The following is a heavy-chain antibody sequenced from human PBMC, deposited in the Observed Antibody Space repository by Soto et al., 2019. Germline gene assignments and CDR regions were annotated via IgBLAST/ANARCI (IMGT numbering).Heavy chain of an antibody. CDR1: GFTFSSYS. J-gene: IGHJ6*02. CDR2: IGSSSSYI. D-gene: IGHD5-12*01. V-gene: IGHV3-21*01. CDR3: ARDRQVATGWRVYYYGMDV. Sequence: GSLRLSCAASGFTFSSYSMNWVRQAPGKGLEWVSSIGSSSSYIYYADSVKGRFTISRDNAKNSLYLQMNSLRAEDTAVYYCARDRQVATGWRVYYYGMDVWGQGTTVTVSS.